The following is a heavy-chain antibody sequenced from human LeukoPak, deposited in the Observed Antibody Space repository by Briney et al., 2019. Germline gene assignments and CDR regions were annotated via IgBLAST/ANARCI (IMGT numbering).Heavy chain of an antibody. Sequence: PSETLSLTCTVPGGSISSYYWSWIRQPPGKGLEWIGYIYYSGSTNYNPSLKSRVTISVDTSKNQFSLKLSSVTAADTAVYYCARTNYRAPLDYWGQGTLVTVSS. V-gene: IGHV4-59*08. CDR2: IYYSGST. CDR3: ARTNYRAPLDY. CDR1: GGSISSYY. D-gene: IGHD5-24*01. J-gene: IGHJ4*02.